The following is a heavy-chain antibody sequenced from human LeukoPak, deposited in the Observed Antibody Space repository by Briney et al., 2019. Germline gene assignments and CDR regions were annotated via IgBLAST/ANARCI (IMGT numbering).Heavy chain of an antibody. J-gene: IGHJ4*02. Sequence: SETLSLTCTVSGASISSYYWSWIRQPPGKGLEWIGYIYYSGSTNYNPSLKSRVTISVDTSKNQFSLKLSSVTAADTAVYYCARRAAGTYWGQGTLVTVSS. CDR3: ARRAAGTY. CDR1: GASISSYY. V-gene: IGHV4-59*08. D-gene: IGHD6-13*01. CDR2: IYYSGST.